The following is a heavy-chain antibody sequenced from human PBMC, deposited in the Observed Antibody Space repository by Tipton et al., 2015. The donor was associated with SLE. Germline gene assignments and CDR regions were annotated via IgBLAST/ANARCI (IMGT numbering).Heavy chain of an antibody. V-gene: IGHV4-59*01. CDR1: GGSISSYY. J-gene: IGHJ4*02. D-gene: IGHD3-3*01. Sequence: TLSLTCTVSGGSISSYYWSWIRQPPGKGLEWIGYIYYSGSTNYNPSLKSRVTISVDTSKNQFSLKLSSVTAADTALYYCARGGYDFWSGYYPDYWGQGTLVTVSS. CDR2: IYYSGST. CDR3: ARGGYDFWSGYYPDY.